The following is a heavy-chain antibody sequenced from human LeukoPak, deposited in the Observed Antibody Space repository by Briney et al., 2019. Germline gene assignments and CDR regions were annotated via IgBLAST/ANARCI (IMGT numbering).Heavy chain of an antibody. CDR1: GFTFSSYG. J-gene: IGHJ4*02. Sequence: PGGSLRLSCAASGFTFSSYGMHWVRQAPGKGLEWVSYISSSGSTIYYADSVKGRFTISRDNAKNSLYLQMNSLRAEDTAVYYCARVTPNYYDSSGYSFDYWGQGTLVTVSS. V-gene: IGHV3-48*01. CDR2: ISSSGSTI. D-gene: IGHD3-22*01. CDR3: ARVTPNYYDSSGYSFDY.